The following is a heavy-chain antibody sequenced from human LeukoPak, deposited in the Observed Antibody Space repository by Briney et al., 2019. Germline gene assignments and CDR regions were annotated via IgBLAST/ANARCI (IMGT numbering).Heavy chain of an antibody. D-gene: IGHD4-23*01. Sequence: SETLSLTCTVSGGSISSSSYYWGWIRQPPGKGLEWIGSIYYSGSTYYNPSLKSRVTISVDTSKNQFSLKLSSVTAADTAVYYCARGGNSVYYFDYWGQGTLVTVSS. V-gene: IGHV4-39*07. CDR3: ARGGNSVYYFDY. CDR2: IYYSGST. J-gene: IGHJ4*02. CDR1: GGSISSSSYY.